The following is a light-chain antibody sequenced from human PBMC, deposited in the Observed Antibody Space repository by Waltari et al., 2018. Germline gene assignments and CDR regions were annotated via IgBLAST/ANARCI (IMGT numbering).Light chain of an antibody. Sequence: QSALTQPASVSGSPGQSISISCIGTSRDVGPYNLVSLYQHHPGKAPKLIVFEASKRPSGVSNRFSGSKAANTASLIISGLQADDEADYYCCSYAGSGSWVFGGGTKVTVI. J-gene: IGLJ3*02. CDR2: EAS. CDR3: CSYAGSGSWV. V-gene: IGLV2-23*01. CDR1: SRDVGPYNL.